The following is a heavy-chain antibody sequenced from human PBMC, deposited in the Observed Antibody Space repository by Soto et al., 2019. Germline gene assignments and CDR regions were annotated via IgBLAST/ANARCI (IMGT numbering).Heavy chain of an antibody. CDR3: AKDISYGGNCFDY. V-gene: IGHV3-23*01. Sequence: EVQLLESGGGLVQPGGSLRLSCAASGFSFNNYAMSWVRQAPGKGLEWVSVISGSGGATYYADSVKGRFTISRDNSKSTLFLQMNNLRGEDTAIYFCAKDISYGGNCFDYWGQGTLVTVSS. CDR1: GFSFNNYA. D-gene: IGHD3-10*01. J-gene: IGHJ4*02. CDR2: ISGSGGAT.